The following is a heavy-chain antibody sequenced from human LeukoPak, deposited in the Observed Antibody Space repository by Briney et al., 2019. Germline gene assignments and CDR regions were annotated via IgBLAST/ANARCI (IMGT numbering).Heavy chain of an antibody. D-gene: IGHD1-26*01. Sequence: SETLSLTCTVSGDSITTTNYYWGWIRQPPGKGLEWIGNIFYSGSTYYSPSLKSRVTISLDTSKNQFSLKLSSVTAADTAVYYCARLRWELTSPMYYYYYYMDVWGKGTTVTISS. J-gene: IGHJ6*03. CDR3: ARLRWELTSPMYYYYYYMDV. CDR1: GDSITTTNYY. CDR2: IFYSGST. V-gene: IGHV4-39*07.